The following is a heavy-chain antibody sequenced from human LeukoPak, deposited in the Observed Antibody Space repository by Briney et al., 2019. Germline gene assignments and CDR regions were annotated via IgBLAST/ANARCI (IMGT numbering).Heavy chain of an antibody. CDR3: ARVSLLYGGNSYDY. J-gene: IGHJ4*02. Sequence: SETLSLTCTVSGVSISSYYWSWIRQVAGRGLEWIGRIYTSGSTKYNPSFRSRVTMSLDTSKNQFSLKLNSVTAADTAVYYCARVSLLYGGNSYDYWGQGTLVTVSS. CDR2: IYTSGST. CDR1: GVSISSYY. D-gene: IGHD4-23*01. V-gene: IGHV4-4*07.